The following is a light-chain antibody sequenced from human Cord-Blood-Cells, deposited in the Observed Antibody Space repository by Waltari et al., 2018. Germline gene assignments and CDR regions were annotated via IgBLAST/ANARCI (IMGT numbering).Light chain of an antibody. CDR3: QQYYSTPYT. CDR1: QSVLYSSNNKNY. J-gene: IGKJ2*01. Sequence: DILMTQSPDSLAVTLRERATLNFKSSQSVLYSSNNKNYLAWYQQKPGQPPKLLIYWASTRESGVPDRFSGSGSGTDFTLTISSLQAEDVAVYYCQQYYSTPYTFGQGTKLEIK. V-gene: IGKV4-1*01. CDR2: WAS.